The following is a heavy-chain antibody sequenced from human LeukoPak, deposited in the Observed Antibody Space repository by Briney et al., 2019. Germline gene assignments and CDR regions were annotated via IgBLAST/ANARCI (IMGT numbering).Heavy chain of an antibody. CDR1: GFTFSSYA. D-gene: IGHD3-22*01. V-gene: IGHV3-30-3*01. CDR3: ARNGHYYDHPCDY. CDR2: ISYDGSNK. J-gene: IGHJ4*02. Sequence: GGSLRLSCAASGFTFSSYAMHWIRQAPGKGLEWVAVISYDGSNKYYADSVKGRFTISRDNSKNTLYLQMNSLRAEDTAVYYCARNGHYYDHPCDYWGQGTLVTVSS.